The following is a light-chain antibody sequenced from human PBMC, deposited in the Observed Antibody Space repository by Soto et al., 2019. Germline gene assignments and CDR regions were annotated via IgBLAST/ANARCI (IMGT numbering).Light chain of an antibody. CDR1: SSDARNYNF. CDR2: EDS. Sequence: QSALTQPASVSGSPGQSITISCTGTSSDARNYNFVSWYQQHPGKAPKVIIYEDSTRPSGVSNRISGSKSGNTASLTISGLQAEDEADYYCCSYAGSSTSWVFGGGAKLTVL. V-gene: IGLV2-23*01. CDR3: CSYAGSSTSWV. J-gene: IGLJ3*02.